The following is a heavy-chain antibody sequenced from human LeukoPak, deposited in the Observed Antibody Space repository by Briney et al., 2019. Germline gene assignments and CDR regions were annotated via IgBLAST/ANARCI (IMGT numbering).Heavy chain of an antibody. CDR1: GLTISRNA. CDR3: VKAVYYGSASYPPFHP. V-gene: IGHV3-64D*06. Sequence: GGSLSLTCSASGLTISRNAMYWVRQAPGKGLEYVSAVSGNGGSTYYADSVKGRFTISRDNSKNTLYLQMSSLRAEDTAVYYCVKAVYYGSASYPPFHPWGQGPLVRVSS. D-gene: IGHD3-10*01. CDR2: VSGNGGST. J-gene: IGHJ5*02.